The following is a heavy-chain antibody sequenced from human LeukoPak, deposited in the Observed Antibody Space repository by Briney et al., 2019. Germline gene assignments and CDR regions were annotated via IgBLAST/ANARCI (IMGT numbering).Heavy chain of an antibody. CDR3: AHKFAGSYAFDI. J-gene: IGHJ3*02. CDR1: GGSFSGYY. CDR2: INHSGST. V-gene: IGHV4-34*01. Sequence: KPSETLSLTCAVYGGSFSGYYWSWIRQPPGKGLEWIGEINHSGSTNYNPSLKSRVTISVDTSKNQFSLKLGSVTAVDTAVYYCAHKFAGSYAFDIWGQGTMVTVSS.